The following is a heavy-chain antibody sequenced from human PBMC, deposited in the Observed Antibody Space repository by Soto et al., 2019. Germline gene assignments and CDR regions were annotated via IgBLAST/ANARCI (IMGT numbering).Heavy chain of an antibody. D-gene: IGHD6-6*01. Sequence: PGGSLRLSCAASGFTFSSYSMNWVRQAPGKGLEWVSYISSSSSTIYYADSVKGRFTISRDNAKNSLYLQMNSLRDEDTAVYYCARPEYSSSSYGMDVWGQGTKVTVS. J-gene: IGHJ6*02. CDR1: GFTFSSYS. CDR2: ISSSSSTI. CDR3: ARPEYSSSSYGMDV. V-gene: IGHV3-48*02.